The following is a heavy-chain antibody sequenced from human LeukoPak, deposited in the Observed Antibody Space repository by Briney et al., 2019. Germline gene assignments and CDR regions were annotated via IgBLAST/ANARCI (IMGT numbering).Heavy chain of an antibody. J-gene: IGHJ4*02. D-gene: IGHD2-2*02. V-gene: IGHV7-4-1*02. Sequence: ASVKVSCKASGYTFTSYGISWVRQAPGQGLEWMGWINTNTGNPTYAQGFTGRFVFSLDTSVSTAYLQISSLKAEDTAVYYCARGYCSSTSCYTGFDYWGQGTLVTVSS. CDR3: ARGYCSSTSCYTGFDY. CDR2: INTNTGNP. CDR1: GYTFTSYG.